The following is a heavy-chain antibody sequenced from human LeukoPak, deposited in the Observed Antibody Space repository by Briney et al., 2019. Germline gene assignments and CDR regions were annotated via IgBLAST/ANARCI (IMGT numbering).Heavy chain of an antibody. J-gene: IGHJ6*03. V-gene: IGHV4-61*08. Sequence: SGPTLVKPTQTLTLTCTFSGFSLRTSGVGVGWIRQPPGKALEWLGYIYYSGSSNYNPSLKSRVTMSADTSGNQFSLKLSSVTAADTAVYYCARVPRSYYYYYYMDVWGKGTTVTVSS. CDR2: IYYSGSS. CDR1: GFSLRTSGVG. CDR3: ARVPRSYYYYYYMDV.